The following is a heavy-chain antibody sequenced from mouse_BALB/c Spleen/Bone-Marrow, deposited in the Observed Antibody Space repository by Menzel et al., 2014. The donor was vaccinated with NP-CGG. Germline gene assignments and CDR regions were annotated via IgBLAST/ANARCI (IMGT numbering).Heavy chain of an antibody. CDR1: GFSLTGYG. CDR2: IWGDGST. J-gene: IGHJ4*01. Sequence: QVQLKESGPGLVAPSQSLSITCTVSGFSLTGYGVNWVRQPPGKGLEWLGMIWGDGSTDYNSALKSRLSISKDNSKSQVFLKMSSLQTDDTARYYCAREPHYYAMDYWGQGTSVTVSS. CDR3: AREPHYYAMDY. V-gene: IGHV2-6-7*01.